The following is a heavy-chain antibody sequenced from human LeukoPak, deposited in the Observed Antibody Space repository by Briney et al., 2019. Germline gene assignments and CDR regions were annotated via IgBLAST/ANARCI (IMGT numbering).Heavy chain of an antibody. CDR2: NSGVGGST. CDR3: ARVPSWKGYMDV. V-gene: IGHV3-23*01. D-gene: IGHD1-1*01. J-gene: IGHJ6*03. CDR1: GFTFSSYG. Sequence: GGTLRLSCAASGFTFSSYGMSWVRQAPGKGLEWVSTNSGVGGSTYYADSVKGRFTISRDNAKNSLYLQMSSLRAEDTAVYYCARVPSWKGYMDVWGKGTTVTVSS.